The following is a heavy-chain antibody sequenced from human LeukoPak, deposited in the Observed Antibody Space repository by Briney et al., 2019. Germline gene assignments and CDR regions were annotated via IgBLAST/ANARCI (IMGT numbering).Heavy chain of an antibody. D-gene: IGHD2-8*01. CDR1: GYTFIGYY. V-gene: IGHV1-2*02. Sequence: ASVKVSCKTSGYTFIGYYMHWVRQAPGQGLEWMGWINPNSGGTNYAQKFQGRVTMTRDTSISTAYMELSRLRSDDTAVYYCARDPSYCTNGVCYSAYDYWGQGTLVTVSS. CDR3: ARDPSYCTNGVCYSAYDY. CDR2: INPNSGGT. J-gene: IGHJ4*02.